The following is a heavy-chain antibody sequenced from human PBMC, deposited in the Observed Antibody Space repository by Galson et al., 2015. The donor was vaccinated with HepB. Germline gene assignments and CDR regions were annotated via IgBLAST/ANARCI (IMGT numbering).Heavy chain of an antibody. J-gene: IGHJ4*02. CDR3: ATERNVILRGKKRGFDY. CDR2: MNPSGGST. V-gene: IGHV1-46*01. CDR1: GYTFTSYY. D-gene: IGHD3-10*01. Sequence: SVKVSCKASGYTFTSYYMHWVRQAPGQGLEWMGMMNPSGGSTSYSQKFQGRVTMTRDTSTSTVYMELSSLRSEDTAVYYCATERNVILRGKKRGFDYWGQGTLVTVSS.